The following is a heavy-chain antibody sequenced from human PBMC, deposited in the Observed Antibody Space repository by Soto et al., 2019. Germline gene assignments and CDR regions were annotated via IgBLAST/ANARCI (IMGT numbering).Heavy chain of an antibody. V-gene: IGHV2-5*02. CDR2: IYWDDDK. D-gene: IGHD6-19*01. CDR3: AHIVVAGLGYYFDY. J-gene: IGHJ4*02. CDR1: GFSLSSTRMA. Sequence: QITLKESGPTLVKPTQTLTLTCTFSGFSLSSTRMAVGWIRQPPGKALEWLALIYWDDDKRYSPFLKSRLTITKDPSKNQAVLTMSNMDPVDTARYYCAHIVVAGLGYYFDYWGQGPLVTVSS.